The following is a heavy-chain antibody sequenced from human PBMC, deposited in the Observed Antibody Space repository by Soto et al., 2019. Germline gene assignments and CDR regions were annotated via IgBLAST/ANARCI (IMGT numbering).Heavy chain of an antibody. V-gene: IGHV1-2*04. CDR2: INPNSGGT. D-gene: IGHD1-7*01. J-gene: IGHJ6*03. CDR1: GYTFTGYY. CDR3: ARDSVRRYNWNYAYYYYYMDV. Sequence: ASVKVSCKASGYTFTGYYMHWVRQAPGQGLEWMGWINPNSGGTNYAQKFQGWVTMTRDTSISTAYMELSRLRSDDTAVYYCARDSVRRYNWNYAYYYYYMDVWGKGTTVTVSS.